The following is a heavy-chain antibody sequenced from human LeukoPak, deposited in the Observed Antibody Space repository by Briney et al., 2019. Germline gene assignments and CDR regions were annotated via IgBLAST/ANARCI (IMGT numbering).Heavy chain of an antibody. D-gene: IGHD3-9*01. CDR2: ISGSGGST. CDR3: AKDQILTGYYSPDYYYGMDV. CDR1: GFTFSSYA. V-gene: IGHV3-23*01. Sequence: PGGSLRLSCAASGFTFSSYAMSWVRQAPGKGLEWVSAISGSGGSTYYAGSVEGRSTISRDNSKNTLYLQMNSLRAEDTAVYYCAKDQILTGYYSPDYYYGMDVWGQGTTVTVSS. J-gene: IGHJ6*02.